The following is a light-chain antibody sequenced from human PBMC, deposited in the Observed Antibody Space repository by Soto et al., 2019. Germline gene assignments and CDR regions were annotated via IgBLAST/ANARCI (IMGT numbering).Light chain of an antibody. CDR2: DVS. J-gene: IGKJ5*01. Sequence: EIVLTQSPATLSLSPGERATLPCRASQNVTSFLVWYQQKPGQAPRLLIYDVSNRATGIPARFSGSGSETDFTLTISSLEPEDFAVYYCQQRYKWPSTFGQGTRLEIK. CDR1: QNVTSF. CDR3: QQRYKWPST. V-gene: IGKV3-11*01.